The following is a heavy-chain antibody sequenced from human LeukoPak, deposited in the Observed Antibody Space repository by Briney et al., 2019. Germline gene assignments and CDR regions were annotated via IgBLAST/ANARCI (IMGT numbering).Heavy chain of an antibody. CDR3: ARVTLYGSGSYYFDY. CDR1: RFTFSTYW. CDR2: IKQDGSEK. V-gene: IGHV3-7*01. D-gene: IGHD3-10*01. J-gene: IGHJ4*02. Sequence: GGSLRLSCAASRFTFSTYWMSWVRQAPGKGLEWVANIKQDGSEKYYVDSVKGRFTISRDNAKNSLYLQMNSLRAEDTAVYYCARVTLYGSGSYYFDYWGQGTLVTVSS.